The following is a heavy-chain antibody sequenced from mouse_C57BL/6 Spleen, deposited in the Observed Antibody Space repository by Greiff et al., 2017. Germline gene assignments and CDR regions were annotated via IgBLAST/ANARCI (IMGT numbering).Heavy chain of an antibody. CDR3: ARYLTTVVAGDY. J-gene: IGHJ2*01. Sequence: QVHVKQSGPELVKPGASVKISCKASGYTFTDYYINWVKQRPGQGLEWIGWIFPGSGSTYYNEKFKGKATLTVDKSSSTAYMLLSSLTSEDSAVYFCARYLTTVVAGDYWGQGTTLTVSS. CDR2: IFPGSGST. D-gene: IGHD1-1*01. CDR1: GYTFTDYY. V-gene: IGHV1-75*01.